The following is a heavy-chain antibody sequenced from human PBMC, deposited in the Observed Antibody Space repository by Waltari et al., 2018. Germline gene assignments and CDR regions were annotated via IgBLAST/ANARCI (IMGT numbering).Heavy chain of an antibody. D-gene: IGHD3-3*01. Sequence: QVQLVQTGAGVLRPGAAVKVCCQASGYTFSNYAITLVRQAAGQGLEWIGWVNPNSGTTAYAQKFQGRISLTWDTFTSTAYMELSNLRSDDTAVFYCARGRDVFANFDYNWFDPWGQGTLVTVSS. J-gene: IGHJ5*02. CDR2: VNPNSGTT. V-gene: IGHV1-8*02. CDR3: ARGRDVFANFDYNWFDP. CDR1: GYTFSNYA.